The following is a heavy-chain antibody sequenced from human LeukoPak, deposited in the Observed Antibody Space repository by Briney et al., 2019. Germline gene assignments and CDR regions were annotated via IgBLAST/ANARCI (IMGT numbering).Heavy chain of an antibody. CDR3: ARGSRIAAAGTEDY. J-gene: IGHJ4*02. CDR1: GFTFSSYS. D-gene: IGHD6-13*01. V-gene: IGHV3-21*01. Sequence: GGSLRLSCAASGFTFSSYSMNWVRQAPGKGLEWVSSISSSSSYIYYADSVKGRFTLSRDNAKNSLYLQMNSLRVEDTAVYYCARGSRIAAAGTEDYWGQGTLVTVSS. CDR2: ISSSSSYI.